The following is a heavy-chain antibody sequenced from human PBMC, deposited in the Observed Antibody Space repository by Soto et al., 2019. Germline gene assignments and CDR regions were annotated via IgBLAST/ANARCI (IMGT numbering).Heavy chain of an antibody. Sequence: GASVKVSCKASGYTFTSYGISWVRQAPGQGLEWMGWISAYNGNTNYAQKLQGRVTMTTDTSTSTAYMELRSLRSDDTAVYYCARASDAPDLVWFDPWGQGTLVTVSS. CDR1: GYTFTSYG. V-gene: IGHV1-18*01. CDR3: ARASDAPDLVWFDP. J-gene: IGHJ5*02. CDR2: ISAYNGNT.